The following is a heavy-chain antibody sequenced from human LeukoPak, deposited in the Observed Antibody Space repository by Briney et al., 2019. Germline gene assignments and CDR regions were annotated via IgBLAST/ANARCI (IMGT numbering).Heavy chain of an antibody. CDR2: ISGSGGNT. V-gene: IGHV3-23*01. CDR1: GFTFGSYA. CDR3: AKGGDHSGSGNSAFDF. Sequence: GGSLRLSCAASGFTFGSYAMSWVRQAPGKGLEWVSTISGSGGNTYYADSVKGRFTISRDNSKNTLYLQMNSLRAEDTAVYYCAKGGDHSGSGNSAFDFWGQETRVSVSS. J-gene: IGHJ4*02. D-gene: IGHD3-10*01.